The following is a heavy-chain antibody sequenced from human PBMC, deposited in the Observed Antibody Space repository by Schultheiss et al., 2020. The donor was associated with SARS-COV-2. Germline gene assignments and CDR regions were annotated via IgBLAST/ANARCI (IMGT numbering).Heavy chain of an antibody. Sequence: GESLKISCAASGFTFSSYGMHWVRQAPGKGLEWVAVIWYDGSNKYYADSVKGRFTISRDNSKNTLYLQMNSLRAEDTAVYYCAIGVIHPPSMDVWGKGTTVTVSS. J-gene: IGHJ6*03. CDR1: GFTFSSYG. D-gene: IGHD3-10*01. CDR3: AIGVIHPPSMDV. V-gene: IGHV3-33*01. CDR2: IWYDGSNK.